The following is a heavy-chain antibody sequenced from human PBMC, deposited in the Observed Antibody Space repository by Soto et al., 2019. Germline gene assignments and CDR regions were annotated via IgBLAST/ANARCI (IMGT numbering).Heavy chain of an antibody. Sequence: PGGSLRLSCAASGFTFSSYGMHWVRQAPGKGLEWVSAISVSGGSTYYADSVKGRFTISRDNSKNTLYLQMNSLRAEDTAVYYCAKGTYYFDYWGQGTLVTVSS. J-gene: IGHJ4*02. CDR1: GFTFSSYG. CDR2: ISVSGGST. V-gene: IGHV3-23*01. CDR3: AKGTYYFDY.